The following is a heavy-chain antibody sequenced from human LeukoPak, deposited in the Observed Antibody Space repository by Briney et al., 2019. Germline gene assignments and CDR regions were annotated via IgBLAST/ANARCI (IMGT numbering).Heavy chain of an antibody. CDR3: ARTYYYDSSGYYLGGNWFDP. V-gene: IGHV1-8*01. CDR1: GYTFTSYD. CDR2: KNPNSGNT. J-gene: IGHJ5*02. D-gene: IGHD3-22*01. Sequence: ASVKVSCEASGYTFTSYDINWVRQATGQGLEWKGWKNPNSGNTGYAQKVQGRVTMTRNTSISTAYMELSSLRSEDTAVYYCARTYYYDSSGYYLGGNWFDPWGQGTLVTVSS.